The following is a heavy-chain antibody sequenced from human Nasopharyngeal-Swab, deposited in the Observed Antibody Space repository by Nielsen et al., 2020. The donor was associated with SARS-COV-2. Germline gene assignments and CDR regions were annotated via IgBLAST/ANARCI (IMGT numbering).Heavy chain of an antibody. CDR2: ISSSSSYT. Sequence: LVPGKQLEWVSYISSSSSYTNYADSVKGRFTISRDNAKNSLYLQMNSLRAEDTAVYYCARQAYSSNQDDAFDIWGQGTMVTVSS. V-gene: IGHV3-11*06. J-gene: IGHJ3*02. D-gene: IGHD6-13*01. CDR3: ARQAYSSNQDDAFDI.